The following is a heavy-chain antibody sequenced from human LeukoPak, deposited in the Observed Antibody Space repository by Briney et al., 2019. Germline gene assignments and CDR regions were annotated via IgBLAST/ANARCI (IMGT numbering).Heavy chain of an antibody. CDR1: VYTFTDYY. J-gene: IGHJ4*02. V-gene: IGHV1-69-2*01. CDR2: VDPEDGES. CDR3: TTSEGNY. Sequence: ATVKISCKASVYTFTDYYIHWVHQAPGKGLEWIGRVDPEDGESISAEKFQARVTMTADTSTDTAYMELSSLRSDDTAVYYCTTSEGNYWGQGTLVTVSS.